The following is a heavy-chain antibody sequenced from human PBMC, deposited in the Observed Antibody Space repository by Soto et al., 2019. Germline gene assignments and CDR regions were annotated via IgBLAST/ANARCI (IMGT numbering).Heavy chain of an antibody. CDR1: GGSVSSGDFS. D-gene: IGHD3-22*01. V-gene: IGHV4-30-2*01. J-gene: IGHJ3*02. CDR3: ARDSYDRGERVNAGFDI. Sequence: QLQLQESGSGLVKPSQTLSLTCGVSGGSVSSGDFSWNWIRQPPGKGLEWIGNIYPSGITHYNPSLYSRVTMAVDGSENHFSMKISSVTAADTAVYYCARDSYDRGERVNAGFDIWGLGTRVTVSS. CDR2: IYPSGIT.